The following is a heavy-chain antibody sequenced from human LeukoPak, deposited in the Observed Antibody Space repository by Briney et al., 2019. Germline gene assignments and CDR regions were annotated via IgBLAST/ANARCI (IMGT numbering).Heavy chain of an antibody. J-gene: IGHJ4*02. CDR3: ARDFIGSGSYYAGFDY. D-gene: IGHD3-10*01. CDR1: GGTFSSYA. V-gene: IGHV1-69*06. Sequence: ASVKVSRKASGGTFSSYAISWVRQAPGQGLEWMGGIIPIFGTANYAQKFQGRVTITADKSTSTAYMELSSLRSEDTAMYYCARDFIGSGSYYAGFDYWGQGTLVTVSS. CDR2: IIPIFGTA.